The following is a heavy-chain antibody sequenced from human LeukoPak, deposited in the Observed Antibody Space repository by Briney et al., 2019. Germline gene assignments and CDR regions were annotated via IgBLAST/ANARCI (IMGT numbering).Heavy chain of an antibody. V-gene: IGHV4-31*02. Sequence: LRLSCAASGFTFSSYAMSWVRQAPGKGLEWIGYIYYSGSTYYNPSLKSRVTISVDTSKNQFSLKLSSVTAADTAVYYCARSDSSGYYLLFDYWGQGTLVTVSS. CDR1: GFTFSSYA. J-gene: IGHJ4*02. CDR2: IYYSGST. CDR3: ARSDSSGYYLLFDY. D-gene: IGHD3-22*01.